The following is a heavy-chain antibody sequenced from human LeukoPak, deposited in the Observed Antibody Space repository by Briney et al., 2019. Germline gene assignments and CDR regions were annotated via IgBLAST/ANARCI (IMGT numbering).Heavy chain of an antibody. V-gene: IGHV3-23*01. CDR3: AKRSAESSGYFDY. D-gene: IGHD6-19*01. J-gene: IGHJ4*02. Sequence: GGSLRLSCEASGITFIKYSMTWVRQAPGKGLEWVSAITGSGAFTDYADSVKGRFTISRDNSKNTLYLQMNSLRAEDTAVYHCAKRSAESSGYFDYWGQGTLVTVSS. CDR1: GITFIKYS. CDR2: ITGSGAFT.